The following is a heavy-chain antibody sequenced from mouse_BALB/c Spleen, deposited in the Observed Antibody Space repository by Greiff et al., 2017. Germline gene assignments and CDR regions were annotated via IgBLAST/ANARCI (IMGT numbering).Heavy chain of an antibody. Sequence: EVKLMESGGDLVKPGGSLKLSCAASGFTFSSYGMSWVRQTPDKRLEWVATISSGGSYTYYPDSVKGRFTISRDNAKNTLYLQMSSLKSEDTAMYYCARWDGNYDAMDYWGQGTSVTVSS. CDR3: ARWDGNYDAMDY. CDR1: GFTFSSYG. J-gene: IGHJ4*01. V-gene: IGHV5-6*01. CDR2: ISSGGSYT. D-gene: IGHD2-1*01.